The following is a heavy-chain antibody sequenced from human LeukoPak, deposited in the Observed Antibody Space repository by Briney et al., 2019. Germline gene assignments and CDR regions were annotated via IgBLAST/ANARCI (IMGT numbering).Heavy chain of an antibody. CDR3: ARFAGYSGYGDAFDI. CDR1: GGSISSGDYY. V-gene: IGHV4-30-4*08. CDR2: IYYSGST. Sequence: SQTLSLTCTVSGGSISSGDYYWSWIRQPPGKGLEWIGYIYYSGSTYYNPSLKSRVTISVDKSKNQFSLKLSSVTAADTAVYYCARFAGYSGYGDAFDIWGQGTMVTVSS. D-gene: IGHD5-12*01. J-gene: IGHJ3*02.